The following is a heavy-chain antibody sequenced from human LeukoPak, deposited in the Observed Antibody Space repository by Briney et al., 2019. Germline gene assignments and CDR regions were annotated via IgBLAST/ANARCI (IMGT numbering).Heavy chain of an antibody. CDR3: ARENIVVVTAIRDAFDI. V-gene: IGHV3-48*02. Sequence: PGGSLRLSCAASGFTFSSYSMNWVRQAPGRGLEWVSYISSGSSTIYYAGSVKGRFTISRDNAKNSLCLQMNSLRDEDTAVYYCARENIVVVTAIRDAFDIWGQGTMVSVSS. J-gene: IGHJ3*02. D-gene: IGHD2-21*02. CDR2: ISSGSSTI. CDR1: GFTFSSYS.